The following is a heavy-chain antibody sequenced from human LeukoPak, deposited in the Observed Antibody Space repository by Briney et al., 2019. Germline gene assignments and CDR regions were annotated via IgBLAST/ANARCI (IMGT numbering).Heavy chain of an antibody. Sequence: PSETLSLTCTVSGGSISSYYWSWIRQPPGKGLEWIGYIYYSGSTNYNPSLKSRVTISVDTSKNQFSLKLSSVTATDTAVYYCARDTRYCSSTSCPNWFDPWGQGTLVTVSS. D-gene: IGHD2-2*01. V-gene: IGHV4-59*12. CDR1: GGSISSYY. J-gene: IGHJ5*02. CDR2: IYYSGST. CDR3: ARDTRYCSSTSCPNWFDP.